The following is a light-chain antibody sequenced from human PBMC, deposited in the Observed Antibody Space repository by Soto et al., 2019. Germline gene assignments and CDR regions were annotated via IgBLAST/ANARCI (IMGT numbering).Light chain of an antibody. J-gene: IGKJ1*01. Sequence: EIVLTQSPGTLSLSPGERATLSCRASQSVSSSYLAWYQQKPGQAPRLLIYGASSRATGIPDRFSGSGSGTDFTLTISRLEPEGFGVYYCQEYGSSPWTFGQGTKVEIK. CDR1: QSVSSSY. CDR3: QEYGSSPWT. V-gene: IGKV3-20*01. CDR2: GAS.